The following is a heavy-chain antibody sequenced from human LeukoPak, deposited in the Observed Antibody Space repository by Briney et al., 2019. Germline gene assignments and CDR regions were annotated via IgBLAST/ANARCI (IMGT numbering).Heavy chain of an antibody. Sequence: GGSLRLSCAASGLTFTNYGMTWVRQAPGKGLEWVSSISGSGSDTYYADSVKGRFTISRDNSKNTLYLQMNSLRAEDTAVYYCARDGPTLWAFDIWGQGTMVTVSS. V-gene: IGHV3-23*01. CDR2: ISGSGSDT. CDR3: ARDGPTLWAFDI. CDR1: GLTFTNYG. J-gene: IGHJ3*02. D-gene: IGHD2-21*01.